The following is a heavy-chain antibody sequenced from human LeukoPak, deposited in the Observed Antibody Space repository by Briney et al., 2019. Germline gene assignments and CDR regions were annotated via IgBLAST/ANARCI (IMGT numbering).Heavy chain of an antibody. CDR3: ARGDYGDYWNYYYMNV. J-gene: IGHJ6*03. Sequence: GGSLRLSCAASGFTFSSYSMNWVRQAPGKGLEWVSYISSTSSTIYYADSEKGRFTISRDTAKNSLYLQMNSLRAEDTAVYSCARGDYGDYWNYYYMNVWGKGTTATVSS. CDR2: ISSTSSTI. V-gene: IGHV3-48*01. CDR1: GFTFSSYS. D-gene: IGHD4-17*01.